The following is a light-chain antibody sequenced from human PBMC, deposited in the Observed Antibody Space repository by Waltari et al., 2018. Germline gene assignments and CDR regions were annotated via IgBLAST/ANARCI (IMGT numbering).Light chain of an antibody. Sequence: IAMTQSPDSLSVSLVERATINCKSSQSVLYSSNDNNCLAWYQRRPEQPPKLLIYSSSARESGIPDRFSGSGSETDFTLTISSLQAEDVAVYYCQQYYSTPPTFGQGTKVEIK. CDR1: QSVLYSSNDNNC. CDR2: SSS. V-gene: IGKV4-1*01. J-gene: IGKJ1*01. CDR3: QQYYSTPPT.